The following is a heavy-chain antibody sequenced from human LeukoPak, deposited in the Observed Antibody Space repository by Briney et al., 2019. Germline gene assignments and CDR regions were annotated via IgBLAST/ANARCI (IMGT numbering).Heavy chain of an antibody. J-gene: IGHJ4*02. Sequence: GGSLRLSCVGSGFSFSTYDMGWVRQTPGKGLEWVSAISSTGGYTEDADSVKGRFTISRDNSQNTLFLQMHSLRAEDTAVYYCAKKPATIKFPFDIWGQGTLVTVSP. D-gene: IGHD5-24*01. CDR3: AKKPATIKFPFDI. V-gene: IGHV3-23*01. CDR2: ISSTGGYT. CDR1: GFSFSTYD.